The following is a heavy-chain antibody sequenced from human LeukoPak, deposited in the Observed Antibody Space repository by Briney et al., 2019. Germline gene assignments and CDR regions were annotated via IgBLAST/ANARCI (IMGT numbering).Heavy chain of an antibody. CDR1: GYTFTGYY. V-gene: IGHV1-2*02. CDR2: INPNSGGT. J-gene: IGHJ6*04. Sequence: ASVKVSCKASGYTFTGYYMHWVRQAPGQGLEWMGWINPNSGGTNYAQKFQGRVTMTRDTSISTAYMELSRLRSDDTAVYYCARDQRASDFWSGYLMDVWGKGTTVTVSS. D-gene: IGHD3-3*01. CDR3: ARDQRASDFWSGYLMDV.